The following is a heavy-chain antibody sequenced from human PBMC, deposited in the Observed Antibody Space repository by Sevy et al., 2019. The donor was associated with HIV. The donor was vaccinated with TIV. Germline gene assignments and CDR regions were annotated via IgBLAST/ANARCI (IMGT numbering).Heavy chain of an antibody. CDR1: GFTFSSYS. CDR2: ISSSSSYI. D-gene: IGHD1-26*01. V-gene: IGHV3-21*01. J-gene: IGHJ3*02. CDR3: ARDLVGATYDAFDI. Sequence: GGSLRLSCAASGFTFSSYSMNWVRQAPGKGLEWVSSISSSSSYIYYADSVKGRFRITRDNAKNSLYLQMNSLRAEDTAVYYCARDLVGATYDAFDIWGQGTMVTVSS.